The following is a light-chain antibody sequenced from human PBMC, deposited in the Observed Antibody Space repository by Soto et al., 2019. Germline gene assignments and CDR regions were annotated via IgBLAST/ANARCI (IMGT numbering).Light chain of an antibody. V-gene: IGLV1-47*01. CDR3: AAWDDSLSGVV. Sequence: QSVLTQPPSASGTPGQRVTISCSGSSSNIGSNYVYWYQQLPGTVPQLLIYRNNERPSGVPDRFSGSKSGTSASLAISGLRSEDEADYYCAAWDDSLSGVVFGGGTTVTVL. J-gene: IGLJ2*01. CDR2: RNN. CDR1: SSNIGSNY.